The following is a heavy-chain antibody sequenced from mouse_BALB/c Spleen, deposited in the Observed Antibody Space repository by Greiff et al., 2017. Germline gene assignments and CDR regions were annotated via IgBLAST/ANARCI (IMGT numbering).Heavy chain of an antibody. CDR2: ISSGSSTI. J-gene: IGHJ2*01. CDR1: GFTFSSFG. CDR3: ARANSVFDY. Sequence: EVKLVESGGGLVQPGGSRKLSCAASGFTFSSFGMHWVRQAPEKGLEWVAYISSGSSTIYYADTVKGRFTISRDNPKNTLFLQMTSLRSEDTAMYYCARANSVFDYWGQGTTLTVSS. V-gene: IGHV5-17*02. D-gene: IGHD4-1*01.